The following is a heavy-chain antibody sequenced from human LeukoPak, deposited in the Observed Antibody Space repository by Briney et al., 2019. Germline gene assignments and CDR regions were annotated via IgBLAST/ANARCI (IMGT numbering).Heavy chain of an antibody. Sequence: GGSLRLSCVASVFTFSSYSMNWVREAPGKGLEWVSYIRSSGATIYYADSVRGRFTISRDNAKNSVYLQMNSLRDEDTAVYYCVRDPDALDYWGQGTLVTVSS. CDR1: VFTFSSYS. V-gene: IGHV3-48*02. CDR2: IRSSGATI. J-gene: IGHJ4*02. CDR3: VRDPDALDY.